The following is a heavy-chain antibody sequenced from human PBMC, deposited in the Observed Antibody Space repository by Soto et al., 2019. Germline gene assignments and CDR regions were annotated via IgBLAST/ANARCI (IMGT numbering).Heavy chain of an antibody. CDR1: GFTFDDFA. CDR3: VKGRGSYEVKFGMDV. J-gene: IGHJ6*02. D-gene: IGHD6-25*01. CDR2: VDWNSGST. V-gene: IGHV3-9*01. Sequence: SLGLSCAASGFTFDDFAMHWVRQAPGKGLEWVSGVDWNSGSTAYADPVKGRFTISRDNARNSLYLQMNSLRAEDTALYYCVKGRGSYEVKFGMDVWGQGTTVTVSS.